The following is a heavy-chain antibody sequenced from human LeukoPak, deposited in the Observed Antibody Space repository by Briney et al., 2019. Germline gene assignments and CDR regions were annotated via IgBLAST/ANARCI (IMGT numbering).Heavy chain of an antibody. V-gene: IGHV4-34*01. CDR2: INHSGST. CDR3: ARGQSVYGDYVDY. J-gene: IGHJ4*02. CDR1: GGSFSGYY. D-gene: IGHD4-17*01. Sequence: SETLSLTCAVYGGSFSGYYWSWIRQPPGKELEWIGEINHSGSTNYNPSLKSRVTISVDTSKNQFSLKLSSVTAADTAVYYCARGQSVYGDYVDYWGQGTLVTVSS.